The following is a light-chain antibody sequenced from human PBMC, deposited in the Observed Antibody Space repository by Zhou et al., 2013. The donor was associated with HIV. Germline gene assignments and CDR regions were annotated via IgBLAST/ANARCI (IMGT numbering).Light chain of an antibody. J-gene: IGKJ2*01. CDR3: QQYNNWPFT. CDR2: GAS. Sequence: EILMTQSPATLSVSPGERATLSCRASQSIGSNLAWYQQRPGQAPRLLIYGASTRAAGIPARFSGSGSGTEFTLTINTMQSEDFAVYYCQQYNNWPFTFGQGTKLEIK. V-gene: IGKV3-15*01. CDR1: QSIGSN.